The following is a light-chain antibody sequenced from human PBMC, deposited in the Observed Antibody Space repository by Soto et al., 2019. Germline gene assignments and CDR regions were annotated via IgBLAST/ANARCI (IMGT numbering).Light chain of an antibody. CDR1: QSVSSN. V-gene: IGKV3-20*01. J-gene: IGKJ1*01. CDR2: GAS. Sequence: EIVMTQSPATLSVSPEERATLSCRASQSVSSNLAWYQQKPGQAPRLLIYGASSRATGIPDRFSGSGSGTDFTLTISRLEPEDFAVYYCQQYGSSPWTFGQGTK. CDR3: QQYGSSPWT.